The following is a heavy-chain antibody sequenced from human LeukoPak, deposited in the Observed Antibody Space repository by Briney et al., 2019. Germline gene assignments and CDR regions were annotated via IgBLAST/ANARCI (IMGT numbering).Heavy chain of an antibody. V-gene: IGHV4-59*01. D-gene: IGHD1-26*01. Sequence: SETLSLTCTVSGGSISSYYWSWIRQPPGKGLERIGYIYYSGSTNYNPSLKSRVTISVDTSKNQFSLKLSSVTAADTAVYYCARENSGSYYFDYWGQGTLVTVSS. CDR3: ARENSGSYYFDY. CDR1: GGSISSYY. J-gene: IGHJ4*02. CDR2: IYYSGST.